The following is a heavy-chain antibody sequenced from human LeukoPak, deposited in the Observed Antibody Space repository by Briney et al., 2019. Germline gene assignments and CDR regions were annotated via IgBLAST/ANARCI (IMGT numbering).Heavy chain of an antibody. CDR3: ARLDYYDKKSFDY. V-gene: IGHV4-39*01. Sequence: PSETLSLTCTVSGDSISSSSYYWGWIRQPPGRGLEWIGNILYSGSTYYNPSLKRRLTISVDTSQNQFSLKLSSVTAADTAVCYCARLDYYDKKSFDYWGQGTLVTVSS. CDR2: ILYSGST. J-gene: IGHJ4*02. D-gene: IGHD3-22*01. CDR1: GDSISSSSYY.